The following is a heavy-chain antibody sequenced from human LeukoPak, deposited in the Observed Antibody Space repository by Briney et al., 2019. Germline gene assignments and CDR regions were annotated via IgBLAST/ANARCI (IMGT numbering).Heavy chain of an antibody. J-gene: IGHJ4*02. CDR2: ISYDGSNK. Sequence: PGGSLRLSCAVTGFTFSSYWMHWVRQAPGKGLEWVAVISYDGSNKYYADSVKGRFTISRDNSKNTLYLQMNSLRAEDTAVYYCARGPYYYDSSGYYLGYWGQGTLVTVSS. D-gene: IGHD3-22*01. V-gene: IGHV3-30*03. CDR3: ARGPYYYDSSGYYLGY. CDR1: GFTFSSYW.